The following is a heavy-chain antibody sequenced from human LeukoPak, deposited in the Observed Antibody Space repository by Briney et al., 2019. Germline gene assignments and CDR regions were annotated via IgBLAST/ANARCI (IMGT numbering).Heavy chain of an antibody. CDR2: FYDRGST. Sequence: SETLSLTCTVSGASFTNDYWYWIRQSPGEGLQWIGCFYDRGSTSYNPSLKSRVALSVDTSKNQFSLKLSSVTAADTAVYYCARGRQLLLWFGELPGVWFDPWGQGTLVTVSS. CDR3: ARGRQLLLWFGELPGVWFDP. J-gene: IGHJ5*02. V-gene: IGHV4-59*12. D-gene: IGHD3-10*01. CDR1: GASFTNDY.